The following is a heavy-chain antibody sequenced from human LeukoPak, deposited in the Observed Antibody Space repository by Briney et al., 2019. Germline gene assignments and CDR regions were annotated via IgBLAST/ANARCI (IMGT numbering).Heavy chain of an antibody. D-gene: IGHD6-6*01. J-gene: IGHJ5*02. Sequence: PSETLSLTCTVSGGSISSYYWSWIRQPPGKGLEWIGYIYYSGSTNYNPSLKSRVTISVDTSKNQFSLKLSSVTAADTAVYYCARDLREQLVERTDLAAFDPWGQGTLVTVSS. CDR2: IYYSGST. V-gene: IGHV4-59*01. CDR3: ARDLREQLVERTDLAAFDP. CDR1: GGSISSYY.